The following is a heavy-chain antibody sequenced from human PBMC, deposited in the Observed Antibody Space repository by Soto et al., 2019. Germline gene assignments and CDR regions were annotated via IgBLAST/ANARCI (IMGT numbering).Heavy chain of an antibody. CDR3: ARTLFVGGDGMDV. J-gene: IGHJ6*02. V-gene: IGHV3-33*01. Sequence: PGGSLRLSCAASGFTFSSYGMHWVRQAPGKGLEWVAVIWYDGSNKYYADSVKGRFTISRDNSKNTLYLQMNSLRAGDTAVYYCARTLFVGGDGMDVWGQGTTVTVS. CDR1: GFTFSSYG. CDR2: IWYDGSNK. D-gene: IGHD3-16*01.